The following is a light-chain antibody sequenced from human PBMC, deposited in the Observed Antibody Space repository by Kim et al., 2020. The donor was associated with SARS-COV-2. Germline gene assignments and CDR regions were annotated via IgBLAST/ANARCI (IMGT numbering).Light chain of an antibody. CDR1: HNVYIR. Sequence: PGESATLSFRARHNVYIRLAWYPQPPGRAPWLLIYDAAIRAAGIPDRFSASGSGTDFTLTIGSLAPEDFAVYYCQQRGNWPPALTFGGGTKVDIK. V-gene: IGKV3-11*01. J-gene: IGKJ4*01. CDR2: DAA. CDR3: QQRGNWPPALT.